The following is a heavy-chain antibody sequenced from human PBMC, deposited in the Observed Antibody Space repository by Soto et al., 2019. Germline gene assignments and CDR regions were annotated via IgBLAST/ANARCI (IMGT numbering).Heavy chain of an antibody. CDR1: GFTFSSYW. CDR3: ARERGKAAAVGFDY. J-gene: IGHJ4*02. CDR2: INSDGSST. V-gene: IGHV3-74*01. Sequence: EVQLVESGGGLVQPGGSLRLSCAASGFTFSSYWMHWVRQAPGKGLVWVSRINSDGSSTSYADSVKGRFTISTDNAKNTLYLQMNSLSAEDTAVYYWARERGKAAAVGFDYWGQGTRVTVSS. D-gene: IGHD6-13*01.